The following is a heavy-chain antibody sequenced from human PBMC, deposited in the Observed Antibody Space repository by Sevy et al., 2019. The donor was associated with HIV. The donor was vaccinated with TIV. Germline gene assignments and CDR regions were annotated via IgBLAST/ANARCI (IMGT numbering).Heavy chain of an antibody. V-gene: IGHV4-31*03. J-gene: IGHJ3*01. CDR3: AAMDDYGDRNDAFDV. D-gene: IGHD4-17*01. CDR1: GVSISRGGYY. Sequence: SETLSLTCTVSGVSISRGGYYWSWIRQHPGKGLEWIGYIYYSGSTWYNPSLKRRVTISLDTSKNQFSLKLRSVTAADTAVYYCAAMDDYGDRNDAFDVWGRGTMVTVSS. CDR2: IYYSGST.